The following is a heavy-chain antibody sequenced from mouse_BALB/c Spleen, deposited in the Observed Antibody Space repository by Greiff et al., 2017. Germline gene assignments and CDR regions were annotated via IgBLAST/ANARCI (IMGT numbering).Heavy chain of an antibody. CDR3: ARSWDRDFAY. D-gene: IGHD3-3*01. V-gene: IGHV1-80*01. CDR1: GYAFSSYW. Sequence: VKLQQSGAELVRPGSSVKISCKASGYAFSSYWMNWVKQRPGQGLEWIGQIYPGDGDTNYNGKFKGKATLTADKSSSTAYMQLSSLTSEDSAVYFCARSWDRDFAYWGQGTLVTVSA. J-gene: IGHJ3*01. CDR2: IYPGDGDT.